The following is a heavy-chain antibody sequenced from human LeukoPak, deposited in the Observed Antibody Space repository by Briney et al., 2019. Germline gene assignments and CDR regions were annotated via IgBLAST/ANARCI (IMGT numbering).Heavy chain of an antibody. CDR1: GGSISSGGYY. V-gene: IGHV4-31*03. Sequence: SETLSLTCTVSGGSISSGGYYWSWIRQHPGKGLEWIGYIYYSGSTYYNPSLKSRVTISVDTSKNQFSLKLSSVTAADTAVYYCARGGRKYSGSHPQDYWGQGTLVTVSS. CDR2: IYYSGST. D-gene: IGHD1-26*01. CDR3: ARGGRKYSGSHPQDY. J-gene: IGHJ4*02.